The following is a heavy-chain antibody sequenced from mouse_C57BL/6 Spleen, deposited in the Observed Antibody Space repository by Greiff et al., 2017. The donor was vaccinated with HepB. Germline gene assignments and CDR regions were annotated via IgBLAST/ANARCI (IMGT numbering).Heavy chain of an antibody. CDR1: GFSFNTYA. D-gene: IGHD2-5*01. CDR2: IRSKSNNYAT. J-gene: IGHJ4*01. CDR3: VRQIYSNYGSMDY. V-gene: IGHV10-1*01. Sequence: EVQRVESGGGLVQPKGSLKLSCAASGFSFNTYAMNWVRQAPGKGLEWVARIRSKSNNYATYYADSVKDRFTISRDDSESMLYLQMNNLKTEDTAMYYCVRQIYSNYGSMDYWGQGTSVTVSS.